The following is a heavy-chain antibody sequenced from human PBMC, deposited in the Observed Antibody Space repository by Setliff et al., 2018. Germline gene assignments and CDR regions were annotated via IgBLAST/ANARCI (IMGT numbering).Heavy chain of an antibody. CDR2: SSSTGRYT. V-gene: IGHV3-21*01. Sequence: GGSLRLSCAASGFTFSAYSMNWVRQAPGKRLEWVSSSSSTGRYTFYADSVKGRFTVSKDNAKRSLYLEMNSLRAEDTAVYYCARDGVFYAMDFWGQGTTVTVSS. D-gene: IGHD3-10*01. CDR1: GFTFSAYS. J-gene: IGHJ6*02. CDR3: ARDGVFYAMDF.